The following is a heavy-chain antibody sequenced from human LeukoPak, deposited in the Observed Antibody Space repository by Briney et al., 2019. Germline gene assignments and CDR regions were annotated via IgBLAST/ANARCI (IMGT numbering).Heavy chain of an antibody. CDR2: ISYSENT. J-gene: IGHJ4*02. CDR3: ARARWRTFFDY. CDR1: GGSFSSSY. D-gene: IGHD4-23*01. V-gene: IGHV4-59*01. Sequence: SETLSLTCTVSGGSFSSSYWSWIRQPPGKGLEWIGYISYSENTKYNPSLKSRVTISVDTSQNQFSLKLTSVTAADTAVYHCARARWRTFFDYWGQGNLVTVSS.